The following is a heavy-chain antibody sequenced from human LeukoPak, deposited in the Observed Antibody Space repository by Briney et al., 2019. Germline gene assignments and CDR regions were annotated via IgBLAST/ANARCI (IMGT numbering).Heavy chain of an antibody. V-gene: IGHV1-24*01. CDR3: ATVGIVGAPDAFDI. D-gene: IGHD1-26*01. Sequence: ASVKVSCKVSGYTLTELSMHWVRQAPGKGLEWMGGFDPEDGEIIYAQKFQGRVTMTEDTSTDTAYMELSSLRSEDTAVYYCATVGIVGAPDAFDIWGQGTMVTVSS. J-gene: IGHJ3*02. CDR1: GYTLTELS. CDR2: FDPEDGEI.